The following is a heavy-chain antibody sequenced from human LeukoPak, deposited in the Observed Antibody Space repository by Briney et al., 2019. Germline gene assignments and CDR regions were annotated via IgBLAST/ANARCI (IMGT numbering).Heavy chain of an antibody. CDR1: GGSISSYY. V-gene: IGHV4-59*01. CDR3: ARKAYVVVPAARTYYFDY. CDR2: IYYSGST. Sequence: SETLSLTCTVSGGSISSYYWTWIRQPPGKGLEWIGYIYYSGSTNYNPSLKSRVTISVDTSKNQFSLRLSSVTAADTAVYYCARKAYVVVPAARTYYFDYWGQGTLVTVSS. J-gene: IGHJ4*02. D-gene: IGHD2-2*01.